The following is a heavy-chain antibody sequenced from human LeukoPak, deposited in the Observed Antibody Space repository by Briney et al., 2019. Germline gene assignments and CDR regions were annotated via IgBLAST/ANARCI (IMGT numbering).Heavy chain of an antibody. V-gene: IGHV4-34*01. CDR1: GGSISGYY. J-gene: IGHJ4*02. CDR3: ARAYGGRFDF. Sequence: SETLSLTCTVSGGSISGYYWSWIRQPPGKGLEWIGEINHSGGTNYNPSLKSRVTLSVDTSKSQFSLKLSSVTAADTAVYYCARAYGGRFDFWGQGALVTVSS. D-gene: IGHD4-23*01. CDR2: INHSGGT.